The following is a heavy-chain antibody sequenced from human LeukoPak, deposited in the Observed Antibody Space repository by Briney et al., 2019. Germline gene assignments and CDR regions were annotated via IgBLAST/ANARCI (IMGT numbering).Heavy chain of an antibody. CDR2: IRGDGSST. D-gene: IGHD6-19*01. Sequence: GGSLRLSCAASGFAFNEYTMHWVRQAPGKGLEWVSRIRGDGSSTLYADSVRGRLTISRDNSKNSLYLQMNSLGTEDTAFYYCVKVRNSGWNCAFDYWGQGILVTVSS. CDR1: GFAFNEYT. J-gene: IGHJ4*02. V-gene: IGHV3-43*02. CDR3: VKVRNSGWNCAFDY.